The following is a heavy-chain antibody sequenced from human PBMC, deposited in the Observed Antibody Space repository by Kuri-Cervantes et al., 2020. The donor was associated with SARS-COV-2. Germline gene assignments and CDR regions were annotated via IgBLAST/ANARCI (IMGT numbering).Heavy chain of an antibody. Sequence: SVKVSCKASGYTFTSYGISWVRQAPGQGLEWMGGIIPIFGTANYAQKFQGRVTITADESTSTAYMELSSLRSEDTAVYYCARGGNCSGGSCYGVRYYGMDVWGQGTTVTVSS. J-gene: IGHJ6*02. V-gene: IGHV1-69*13. CDR3: ARGGNCSGGSCYGVRYYGMDV. CDR2: IIPIFGTA. CDR1: GYTFTSYG. D-gene: IGHD2-15*01.